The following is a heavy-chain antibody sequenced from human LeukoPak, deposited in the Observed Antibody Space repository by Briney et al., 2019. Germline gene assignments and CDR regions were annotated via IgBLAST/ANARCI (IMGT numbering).Heavy chain of an antibody. D-gene: IGHD6-13*01. CDR3: TRAYSSSWSWYFDY. CDR1: GLTIGNDA. V-gene: IGHV3-49*04. J-gene: IGHJ4*02. CDR2: IRIKTYGGTT. Sequence: AGGSLRLSCTTSGLTIGNDAVSWVRQAPGKGLEWIAFIRIKTYGGTTDYAQSLKGRFTISRDDSKSVAYLQMSSLKTEDTAVYYCTRAYSSSWSWYFDYWGQGTLVTVSS.